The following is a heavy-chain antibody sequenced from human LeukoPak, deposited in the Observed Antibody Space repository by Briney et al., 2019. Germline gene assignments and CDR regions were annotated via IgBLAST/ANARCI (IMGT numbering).Heavy chain of an antibody. Sequence: ASVKVSCKASGYTFTSYDINWVRQATGQGLEWMGWINPNSGGTNYAQKFQGRVTMTRDTSISTAYMELSRLRSDDTAVYYCARSYDFWSGYLFYWGQGTLVTVSS. CDR2: INPNSGGT. J-gene: IGHJ4*02. D-gene: IGHD3-3*01. V-gene: IGHV1-2*02. CDR3: ARSYDFWSGYLFY. CDR1: GYTFTSYD.